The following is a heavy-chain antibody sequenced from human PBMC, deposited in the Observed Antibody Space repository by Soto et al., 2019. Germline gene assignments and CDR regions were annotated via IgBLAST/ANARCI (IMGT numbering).Heavy chain of an antibody. V-gene: IGHV4-31*03. J-gene: IGHJ5*02. CDR2: IYYSGST. Sequence: TLSLTCTVSGSSISSGCYYWSLIRQHPGKGLEWIGYIYYSGSTYYNPSLKSRVTISVDTSKNQFSLKLSSVTAADTAVYYCARAADGTAWFDPWGQGTLVTVSS. CDR1: GSSISSGCYY. CDR3: ARAADGTAWFDP. D-gene: IGHD6-13*01.